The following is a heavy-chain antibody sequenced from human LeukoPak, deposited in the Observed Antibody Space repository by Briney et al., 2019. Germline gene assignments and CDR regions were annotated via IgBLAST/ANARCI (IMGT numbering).Heavy chain of an antibody. CDR2: IIPIFHTP. Sequence: GASVKVSCKASGGSFSSFAYSWVRQAPGQGLEWMGGIIPIFHTPNYAQKFQDKITITSDESSTTVYMELNSLRSEDTAVYYCARSPHLRMGPLRYWGQGTLITVSS. D-gene: IGHD3-16*01. J-gene: IGHJ4*02. CDR1: GGSFSSFA. CDR3: ARSPHLRMGPLRY. V-gene: IGHV1-69*13.